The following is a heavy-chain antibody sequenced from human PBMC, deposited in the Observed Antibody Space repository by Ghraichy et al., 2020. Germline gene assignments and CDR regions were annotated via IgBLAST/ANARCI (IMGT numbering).Heavy chain of an antibody. V-gene: IGHV4-30-2*01. CDR3: ARRPAHGLYDSPEGSGAFDI. J-gene: IGHJ3*02. D-gene: IGHD3-22*01. Sequence: SETLSLTCAVSGGSISSGGYSWSWIRQPPGKGLEWIGYIYHSGSTYYNPSLKSRVTISVDRSKNQFSLKLSSVTAADTAVYYCARRPAHGLYDSPEGSGAFDIWGQGTMVTVSS. CDR2: IYHSGST. CDR1: GGSISSGGYS.